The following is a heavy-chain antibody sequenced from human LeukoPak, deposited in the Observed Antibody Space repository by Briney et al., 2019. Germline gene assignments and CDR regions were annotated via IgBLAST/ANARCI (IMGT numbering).Heavy chain of an antibody. CDR3: ARPVAATLFGDAFDI. Sequence: GESLKISCEVSGHRFTNHWIGWVRQMPGKGLEWMGIINLGDSDTKYSPSFQGQVTISLDKSISTAYLQWRSLKASDTAMYYCARPVAATLFGDAFDIWGQGTMVTVSS. CDR2: INLGDSDT. J-gene: IGHJ3*02. CDR1: GHRFTNHW. V-gene: IGHV5-51*01. D-gene: IGHD2-15*01.